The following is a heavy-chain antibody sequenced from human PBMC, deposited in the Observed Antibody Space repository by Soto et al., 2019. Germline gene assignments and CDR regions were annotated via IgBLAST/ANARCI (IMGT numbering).Heavy chain of an antibody. CDR1: GGSISSGDYY. V-gene: IGHV4-30-4*01. Sequence: PSETLSLTCTVSGGSISSGDYYWSWIRQPPGKGLEWIGYIYYSGSTYYNPSLKSRVTISVDTSKNQFSLKLSSVTAADTAVYYCARVTDSDILTGYPDYWGQGTLVTVSS. CDR2: IYYSGST. CDR3: ARVTDSDILTGYPDY. J-gene: IGHJ4*02. D-gene: IGHD3-9*01.